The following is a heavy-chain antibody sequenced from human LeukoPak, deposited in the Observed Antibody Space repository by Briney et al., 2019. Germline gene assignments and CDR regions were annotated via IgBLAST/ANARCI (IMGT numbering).Heavy chain of an antibody. D-gene: IGHD1-26*01. Sequence: SETLSLTCTVSGGSISSYYWSWIRQPPGKGLEWIGSIYHSGSTYYNPSLKSRVTISVDTSKNQFSLKLSSVTATDTAVYYCARGGGSYSYFDYWGQGTLVTVSS. CDR1: GGSISSYY. CDR3: ARGGGSYSYFDY. CDR2: IYHSGST. J-gene: IGHJ4*02. V-gene: IGHV4-38-2*02.